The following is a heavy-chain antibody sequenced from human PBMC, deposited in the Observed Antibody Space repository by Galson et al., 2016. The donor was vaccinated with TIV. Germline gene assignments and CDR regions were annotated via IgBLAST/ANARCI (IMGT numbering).Heavy chain of an antibody. CDR3: TKVPSSGFSYYYGLDV. D-gene: IGHD3-22*01. Sequence: SLRLSCAASGFTFSIFAMTWVRQAPGMGLEWVSAISSGGGSTYYADSVKGRFTISRDNSKNTLFLQMNSLRAEDTAVYYCTKVPSSGFSYYYGLDVWGQGTTVTVSS. CDR1: GFTFSIFA. J-gene: IGHJ6*02. CDR2: ISSGGGST. V-gene: IGHV3-23*01.